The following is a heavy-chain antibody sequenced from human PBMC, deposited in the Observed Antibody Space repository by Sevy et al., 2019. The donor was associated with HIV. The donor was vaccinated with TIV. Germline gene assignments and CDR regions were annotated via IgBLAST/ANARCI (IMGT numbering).Heavy chain of an antibody. CDR3: ARGGPEGYYYYGLDV. J-gene: IGHJ6*02. CDR2: IGYAGDI. CDR1: GFTFSKYD. V-gene: IGHV3-13*01. Sequence: GGSLRLSCAASGFTFSKYDMHWVRQVSGKSLEWVSGIGYAGDIYYLDSVKGRFTISRENAKNSLYLEMNSLRAGDTALYYCARGGPEGYYYYGLDVWVQGTTVTVSS. D-gene: IGHD5-12*01.